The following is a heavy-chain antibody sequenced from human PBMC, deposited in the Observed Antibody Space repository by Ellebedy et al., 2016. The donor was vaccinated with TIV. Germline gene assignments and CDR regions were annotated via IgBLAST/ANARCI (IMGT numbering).Heavy chain of an antibody. CDR1: GYSFTNYW. D-gene: IGHD5-12*01. J-gene: IGHJ4*02. Sequence: GESLKISCKGSGYSFTNYWIGWVRQRPGKGLEWMGIIYPVDSDSKYSPSFQGQVTISVDTSTSTAYMQWSSLRASDTAMYFCAVTRTKTAVDHFDYWGQGTLVTVSP. CDR2: IYPVDSDS. V-gene: IGHV5-51*01. CDR3: AVTRTKTAVDHFDY.